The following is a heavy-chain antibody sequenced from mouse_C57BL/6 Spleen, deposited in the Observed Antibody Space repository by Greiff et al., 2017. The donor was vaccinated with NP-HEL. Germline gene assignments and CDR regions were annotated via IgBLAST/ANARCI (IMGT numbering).Heavy chain of an antibody. CDR1: GYTFTSYW. V-gene: IGHV1-50*01. CDR3: ARPRYYGSSPAWFAY. J-gene: IGHJ3*01. CDR2: IDPSDSYT. Sequence: QVQLQQPGAELVKPGASVKLSCKASGYTFTSYWMQWVKQRPGQGLEWIGEIDPSDSYTNYNQKFKGKATLTVDTSSSTAYMQLSSLTSEDSAVYYCARPRYYGSSPAWFAYWGQGTLVTVSA. D-gene: IGHD1-1*01.